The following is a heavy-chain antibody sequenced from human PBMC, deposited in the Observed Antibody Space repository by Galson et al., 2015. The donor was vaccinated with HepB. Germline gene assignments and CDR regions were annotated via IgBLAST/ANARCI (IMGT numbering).Heavy chain of an antibody. CDR1: GFAFSRYG. J-gene: IGHJ4*02. Sequence: SLRLSCAASGFAFSRYGMHWVRQVPGKGLEWVALTWHDGRKSFYATSVKARFTIARDKSQNTLYLHMSNLRAEDTAIYYCAREAHIAAPASFDYWGQGTLVTVSS. V-gene: IGHV3-33*08. CDR2: TWHDGRKS. D-gene: IGHD6-25*01. CDR3: AREAHIAAPASFDY.